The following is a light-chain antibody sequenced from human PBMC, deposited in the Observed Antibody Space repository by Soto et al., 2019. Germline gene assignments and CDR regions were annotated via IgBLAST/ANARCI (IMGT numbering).Light chain of an antibody. CDR3: QQLNSYPL. V-gene: IGKV1-9*01. J-gene: IGKJ3*01. CDR1: QGISSY. CDR2: AAS. Sequence: DIQLTQSPSFLSASVGDRVTITCRASQGISSYLAWYQQKPGKAPKLLIYAASTLQSGVPSRFSGSGSGTEFTLTSSSRQPEDFATYYCQQLNSYPLVGPGTKVYIK.